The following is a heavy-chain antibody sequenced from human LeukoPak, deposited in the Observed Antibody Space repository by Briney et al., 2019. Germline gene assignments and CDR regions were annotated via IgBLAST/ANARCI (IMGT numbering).Heavy chain of an antibody. V-gene: IGHV3-64D*06. CDR2: ISGNGDST. CDR1: GFTFRSYA. D-gene: IGHD6-13*01. J-gene: IGHJ4*02. CDR3: VKGGIAAADNYFDY. Sequence: GGSLRLSGSASGFTFRSYAMHWVRQAPGKGLEYVSAISGNGDSTYYADSVKGTFTISRDNSKNTLYLQMSSLRAEDTAVYYCVKGGIAAADNYFDYWGQGTLVTVSS.